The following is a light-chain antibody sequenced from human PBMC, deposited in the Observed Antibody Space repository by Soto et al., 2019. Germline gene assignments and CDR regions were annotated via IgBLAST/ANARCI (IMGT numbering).Light chain of an antibody. CDR3: QQYNNWLT. Sequence: EIVLTQSPATLSLSPGERATLSCRASQSVIRSLAWYQQKPGQAPRLLIYDAPNRATGIPARFSGSGSGTEFTLTISSLEAEDFAVYYCQQYNNWLTFGQGTRLGI. J-gene: IGKJ5*01. CDR1: QSVIRS. CDR2: DAP. V-gene: IGKV3-11*01.